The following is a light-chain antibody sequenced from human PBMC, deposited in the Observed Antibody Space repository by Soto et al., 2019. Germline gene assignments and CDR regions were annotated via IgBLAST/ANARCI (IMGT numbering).Light chain of an antibody. Sequence: QSVLTQPPSASGTPGQRVTISCSGSSSNIGSNVVNWYQQLPGTAPKLLIYRNDQRPSAFPYRFSGSKSGTSASLAISGLQSEDEADYYCEAWYVSLNAWVFGGGTKLTVL. V-gene: IGLV1-44*01. J-gene: IGLJ3*02. CDR1: SSNIGSNV. CDR3: EAWYVSLNAWV. CDR2: RND.